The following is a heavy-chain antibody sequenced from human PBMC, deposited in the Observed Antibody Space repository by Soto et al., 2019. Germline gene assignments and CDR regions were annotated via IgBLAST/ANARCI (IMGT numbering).Heavy chain of an antibody. V-gene: IGHV4-31*03. D-gene: IGHD4-17*01. CDR3: ARSPEATVTAFDY. J-gene: IGHJ4*02. Sequence: QVQLQESGPGLVKPSQTLSLTCTVSGGSISSGGYYWSWIRQHPGKGLEWIGYIYYSGSTYYNPALKRRVTISVDTSKNQFSLKLSSVTAADTAVYYCARSPEATVTAFDYWGQGTLVTVSS. CDR2: IYYSGST. CDR1: GGSISSGGYY.